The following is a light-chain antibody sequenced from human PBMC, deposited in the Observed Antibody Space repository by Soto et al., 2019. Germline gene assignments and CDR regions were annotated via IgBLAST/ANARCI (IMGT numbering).Light chain of an antibody. CDR2: GAS. V-gene: IGKV3-20*01. CDR3: QQYGRSPPLI. J-gene: IGKJ4*01. Sequence: EIVLTQSPGTLSLSPGERATLSCRASQSVSSNYLAWYQQKPGQAPRLLIYGASTRATGIPDRISGSGSGTDFTLTISRLEPEDFAVYYCQQYGRSPPLIFGGGTKEEIK. CDR1: QSVSSNY.